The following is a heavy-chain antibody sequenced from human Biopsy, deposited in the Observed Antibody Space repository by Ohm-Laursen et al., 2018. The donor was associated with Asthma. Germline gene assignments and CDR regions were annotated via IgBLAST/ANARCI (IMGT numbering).Heavy chain of an antibody. CDR3: ARQSGQDNGDSSAFDT. Sequence: SLRLSCTAAGFVFSQCGMHWVRQGPGKGLEWVALVSSDGHNKYYEQSVKGRFTISRDNSRNRLDLQINRLTVEDSAVYFCARQSGQDNGDSSAFDTWGQGTKVAVSS. D-gene: IGHD3-22*01. V-gene: IGHV3-30*03. CDR2: VSSDGHNK. CDR1: GFVFSQCG. J-gene: IGHJ3*02.